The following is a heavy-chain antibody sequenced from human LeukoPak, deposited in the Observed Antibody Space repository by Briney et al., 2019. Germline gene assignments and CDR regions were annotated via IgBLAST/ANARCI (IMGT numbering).Heavy chain of an antibody. J-gene: IGHJ4*02. CDR1: GFPFSSYS. D-gene: IGHD3-22*01. V-gene: IGHV3-21*01. Sequence: PGGALRLSCAASGFPFSSYSMNWVRQAPGKGLEGVSSISSSSYIYYADSVKGRFTISRDNAKNSLYLQMNSLRAEDTAVYYCARGVNYYDSSGYLFDYWGQGTLVTVSS. CDR3: ARGVNYYDSSGYLFDY. CDR2: ISSSSYI.